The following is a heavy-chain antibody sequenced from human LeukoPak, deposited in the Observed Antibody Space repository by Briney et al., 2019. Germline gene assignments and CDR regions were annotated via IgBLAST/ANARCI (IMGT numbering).Heavy chain of an antibody. J-gene: IGHJ5*02. CDR3: ARDPGARNYFDP. CDR1: GGSISSYY. D-gene: IGHD1-7*01. V-gene: IGHV4-4*07. CDR2: IYISGST. Sequence: SETLSLTCTVSGGSISSYYWIWIRQPAGKGLEWMGLIYISGSTNYNPSLKSRVTMSIDTSKTQFSLKLSSVTAADTAVYYCARDPGARNYFDPWGQGILVSVS.